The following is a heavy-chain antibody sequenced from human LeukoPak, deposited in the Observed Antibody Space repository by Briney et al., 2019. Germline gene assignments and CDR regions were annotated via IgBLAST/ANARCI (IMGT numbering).Heavy chain of an antibody. J-gene: IGHJ4*02. V-gene: IGHV4-39*01. Sequence: SETLSLTCTVSGGSINSSSYYWGWIRQPPGKGLEWIGSIYYSGSTYYNPSLKSRVTISVDTSKNQFSLKLSSVTAADTAVYYCASPGIAAASFDYWGQGTLVTVSS. CDR3: ASPGIAAASFDY. CDR2: IYYSGST. D-gene: IGHD6-13*01. CDR1: GGSINSSSYY.